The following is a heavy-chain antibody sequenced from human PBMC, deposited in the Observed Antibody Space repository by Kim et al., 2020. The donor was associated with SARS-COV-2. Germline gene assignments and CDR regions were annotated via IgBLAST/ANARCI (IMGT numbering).Heavy chain of an antibody. J-gene: IGHJ6*02. Sequence: SHRTIYYPDSEKGRFTISRDNAKNSLYLKMTSLRAEDTAVYYCAGLWGMDVWGQGTTVTVSS. CDR3: AGLWGMDV. CDR2: SHRTI. V-gene: IGHV3-48*01.